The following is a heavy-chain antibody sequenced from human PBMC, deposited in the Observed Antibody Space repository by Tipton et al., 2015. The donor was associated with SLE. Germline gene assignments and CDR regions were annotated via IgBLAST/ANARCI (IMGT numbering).Heavy chain of an antibody. CDR1: GYSISSGYY. Sequence: GLVKPSETLSLTCAVSGYSISSGYYWGWIRQPPGKGLEWIGSIYHSGSTYYNPSLKSRVTISVDTSKNQFSLRLPSVTASDTAVYYCARGVDYWGQGTLVTVSS. J-gene: IGHJ4*02. CDR3: ARGVDY. CDR2: IYHSGST. V-gene: IGHV4-38-2*01.